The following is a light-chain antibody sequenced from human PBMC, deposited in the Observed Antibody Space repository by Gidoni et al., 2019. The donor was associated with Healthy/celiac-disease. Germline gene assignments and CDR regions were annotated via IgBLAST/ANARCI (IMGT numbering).Light chain of an antibody. CDR2: GAS. V-gene: IGKV3-15*01. Sequence: EIVMTQSPATLSVSPGERVTLSCRASQSVSSKLAWYQQKPGQAPRLLIYGASTRATGIPARCSGSGSGTEFTLTISSLQSEDFAVYYCQQYNNWPITFGQGTRLEIK. CDR3: QQYNNWPIT. J-gene: IGKJ5*01. CDR1: QSVSSK.